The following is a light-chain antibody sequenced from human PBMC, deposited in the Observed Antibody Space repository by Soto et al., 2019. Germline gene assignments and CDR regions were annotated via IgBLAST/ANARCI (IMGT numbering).Light chain of an antibody. Sequence: DIQMTQSPSSVSASVGDRVTITCRASQGISNWLAWYQQKPGKAPKLLIYSASSLRNGVPSRFSGSGSGTEFTLTITSLQPEDFATYYCQQGTSFPRTFGQGTKVEIK. CDR3: QQGTSFPRT. CDR1: QGISNW. V-gene: IGKV1-12*01. J-gene: IGKJ1*01. CDR2: SAS.